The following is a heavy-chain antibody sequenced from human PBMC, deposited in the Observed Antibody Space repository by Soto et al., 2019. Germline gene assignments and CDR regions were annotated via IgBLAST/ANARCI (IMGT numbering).Heavy chain of an antibody. V-gene: IGHV1-69*12. CDR2: IIPIFGTA. D-gene: IGHD1-1*01. CDR1: GGTFSSYA. J-gene: IGHJ4*02. CDR3: ARVGTGPYYFDY. Sequence: QVQLVQSGAEVKKPGSSVKVSCKASGGTFSSYAISWVRQAPGQGLEWMGGIIPIFGTANYAQKFQGRVTIXAXXSTSTAYMELSSLRSEDTAVYYCARVGTGPYYFDYWGQGTLVTVSS.